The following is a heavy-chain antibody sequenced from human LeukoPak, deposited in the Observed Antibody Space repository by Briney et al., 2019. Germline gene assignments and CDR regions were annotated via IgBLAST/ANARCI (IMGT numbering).Heavy chain of an antibody. Sequence: PSETLSLTCAVSGGPMSGFYWSWIRQTPGTGLEWMGYILDTGNTRYNPSLGSRIAISVDTSRNQFSLNLNSLTATDTAVYFCARHYVSKNYFEFWGQGILVSVSS. CDR3: ARHYVSKNYFEF. CDR1: GGPMSGFY. CDR2: ILDTGNT. D-gene: IGHD3-10*02. V-gene: IGHV4-59*08. J-gene: IGHJ4*02.